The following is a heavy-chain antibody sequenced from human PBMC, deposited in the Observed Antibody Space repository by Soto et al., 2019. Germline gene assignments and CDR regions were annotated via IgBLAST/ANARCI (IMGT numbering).Heavy chain of an antibody. J-gene: IGHJ5*02. Sequence: AESLRLSCAGSGFTLSDHFMDWVRQAPGEGREWVGRMRNRANSYTTKYAASVKGRFSISRDDSTNSLYLKMTGMRAEDTAVYLCSASAAGWGPFDHWGQGTLVTVSS. CDR2: MRNRANSYTT. V-gene: IGHV3-72*01. D-gene: IGHD6-13*01. CDR1: GFTLSDHF. CDR3: SASAAGWGPFDH.